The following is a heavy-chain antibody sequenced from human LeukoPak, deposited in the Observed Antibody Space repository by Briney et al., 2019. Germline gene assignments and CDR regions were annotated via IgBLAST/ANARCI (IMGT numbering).Heavy chain of an antibody. D-gene: IGHD5-12*01. J-gene: IGHJ6*02. V-gene: IGHV3-30*04. Sequence: GGSLRLSCAASGLTFTIYDMHWVRQAPGKGLEWLAVISYGGGNKYSADSVKGRFTISRDNSKNTLFLQMNSLRAEDTAVYYCARVLPKAYSGSYYYYYGIDAWGQGTMVTVSS. CDR2: ISYGGGNK. CDR1: GLTFTIYD. CDR3: ARVLPKAYSGSYYYYYGIDA.